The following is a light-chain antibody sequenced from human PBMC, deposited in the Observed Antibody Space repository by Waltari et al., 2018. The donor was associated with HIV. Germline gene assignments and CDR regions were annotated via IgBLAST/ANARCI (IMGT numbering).Light chain of an antibody. J-gene: IGLJ2*01. CDR1: SSDVGGYNY. V-gene: IGLV2-14*03. CDR2: AVT. Sequence: QSALTQPASVSGSPGQSITISCTGTSSDVGGYNYVSWYQQHPGKAPKLMISAVTNRPSGVSNRFSGSKSGNTASLTISGLQAEDEADYYCSSYTTSDTPVVFGGGTKLTVL. CDR3: SSYTTSDTPVV.